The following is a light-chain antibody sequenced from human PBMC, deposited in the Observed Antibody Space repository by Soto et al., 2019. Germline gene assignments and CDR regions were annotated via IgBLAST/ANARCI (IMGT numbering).Light chain of an antibody. CDR2: DAS. J-gene: IGKJ5*01. V-gene: IGKV3-11*01. Sequence: EMVLTQSPATLSLSPGERATLSCRASQSVSSYLAWYQQKPGQVPRLVIYDASNRATGIPARFSGSGSGTDFTLTISSLEPEDFAVYHCQQRHLWPITFGQGTRLEIK. CDR1: QSVSSY. CDR3: QQRHLWPIT.